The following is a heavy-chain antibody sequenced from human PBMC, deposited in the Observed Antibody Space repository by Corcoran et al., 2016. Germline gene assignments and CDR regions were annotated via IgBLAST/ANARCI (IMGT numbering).Heavy chain of an antibody. CDR2: IHSGGTT. CDR3: ARHMPGPFDI. V-gene: IGHV4-59*01. CDR1: GGSINNYY. J-gene: IGHJ3*02. Sequence: QVQLQESGPGLVKPSETLSLTCTVSGGSINNYYWSWIRQPPGKGLEWIVYIHSGGTTKYNPSLNSRVTISVDTSKNQFFLGLRSVTAADTAVYYCARHMPGPFDIWGQGTVVTVSS. D-gene: IGHD2-2*01.